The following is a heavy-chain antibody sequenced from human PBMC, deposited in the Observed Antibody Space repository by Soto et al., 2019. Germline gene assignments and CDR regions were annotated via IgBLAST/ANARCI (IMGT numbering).Heavy chain of an antibody. CDR3: ARGEYSSSSRSFDY. CDR1: GGSFSGYY. D-gene: IGHD6-6*01. V-gene: IGHV4-34*01. CDR2: INHSGST. Sequence: QVQLQQWGAGLLKPSETLSLTCAVYGGSFSGYYWSWIRQPPGKGLEWIGEINHSGSTNYNPSLKSRATISVDTSKNQCSLKLSSVTAADTAVYYCARGEYSSSSRSFDYWGQGTLVTVSS. J-gene: IGHJ4*02.